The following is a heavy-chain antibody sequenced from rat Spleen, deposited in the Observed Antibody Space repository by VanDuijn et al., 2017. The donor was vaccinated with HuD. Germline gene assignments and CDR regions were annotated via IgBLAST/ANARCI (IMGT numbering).Heavy chain of an antibody. Sequence: EVQLVESGGGLVQPGRSLKLSCVGSGFTFNNYWMTWIRQAPGQGLEWVASINPDGSNTYYPDTVKGRFMISKDNAKNTGYLQLNNLRSDDTAMYYCTGGGHSAFNWFAYWGQGTLVTVSS. V-gene: IGHV5-35*01. CDR3: TGGGHSAFNWFAY. CDR1: GFTFNNYW. J-gene: IGHJ3*01. CDR2: INPDGSNT. D-gene: IGHD3-3*01.